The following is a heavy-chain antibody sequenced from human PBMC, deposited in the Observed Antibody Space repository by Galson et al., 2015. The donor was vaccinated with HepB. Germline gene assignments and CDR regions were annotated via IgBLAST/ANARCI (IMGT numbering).Heavy chain of an antibody. CDR1: GFTFNNYA. Sequence: SLRLSCAASGFTFNNYAMTWVRQAPGKGLEWVSTITGSGGRTYYADSVKGRFTIFRDNSKNTLYMQMKSLRGEDTAVYYCAKGRSATGVGFFDYWGQGSLVTVSS. CDR2: ITGSGGRT. V-gene: IGHV3-23*01. D-gene: IGHD3-9*01. J-gene: IGHJ4*02. CDR3: AKGRSATGVGFFDY.